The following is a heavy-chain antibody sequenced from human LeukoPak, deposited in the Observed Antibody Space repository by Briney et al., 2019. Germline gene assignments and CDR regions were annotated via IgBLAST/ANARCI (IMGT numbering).Heavy chain of an antibody. Sequence: PGGSLRLSCAASGFTVSSNYMSWVRQAPGKGLEWVSVIYSGGSTYYADSVKGRFTISRDNSKNTLYLQMNSLRAEDTAVYYCARGITMVRGVFGYWGRGTLVTVSS. J-gene: IGHJ4*02. CDR3: ARGITMVRGVFGY. CDR1: GFTVSSNY. V-gene: IGHV3-53*01. D-gene: IGHD3-10*01. CDR2: IYSGGST.